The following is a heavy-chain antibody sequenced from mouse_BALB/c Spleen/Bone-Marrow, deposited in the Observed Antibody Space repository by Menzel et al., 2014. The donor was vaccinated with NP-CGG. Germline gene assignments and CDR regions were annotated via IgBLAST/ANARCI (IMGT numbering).Heavy chain of an antibody. CDR2: INPESSTI. CDR3: ARLGYYGYFVD. CDR1: GFDFRRYW. D-gene: IGHD2-3*01. V-gene: IGHV4-1*02. Sequence: EVQLQQSGGGLVQPGGSLKLSCAASGFDFRRYWMGWVRQAPGKGLEWIGEINPESSTINYTPSLKDKFIISRDNAKNTLFLQMSKVRSEDAALYYCARLGYYGYFVDWGQGTTLTVSS. J-gene: IGHJ2*01.